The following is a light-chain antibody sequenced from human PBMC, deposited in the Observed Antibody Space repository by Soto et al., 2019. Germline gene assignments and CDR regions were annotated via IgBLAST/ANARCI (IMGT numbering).Light chain of an antibody. CDR1: QSVSSNF. Sequence: EIVLTQSPGTLSLSPGEIATLSCSSSQSVSSNFLAWYQQKPGQAPRLLIYGASSRATGIPDRFSGSGSGTDFTLTISRLEPEDFAVYYCQQYGSSPQTFGQGTRLEIK. V-gene: IGKV3-20*01. J-gene: IGKJ5*01. CDR3: QQYGSSPQT. CDR2: GAS.